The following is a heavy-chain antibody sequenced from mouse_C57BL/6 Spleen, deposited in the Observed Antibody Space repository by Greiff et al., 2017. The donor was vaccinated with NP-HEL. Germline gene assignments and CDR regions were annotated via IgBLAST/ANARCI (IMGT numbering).Heavy chain of an antibody. J-gene: IGHJ1*03. CDR2: IDPSDIYT. CDR3: AMVHYYDSSAYWYFDV. V-gene: IGHV1-50*01. D-gene: IGHD1-1*01. Sequence: QVQLQQPGSELVKPGASVKLSCKASGYTFTSYWMQWVKQRPGQGLEWIGEIDPSDIYTNSNQKFKGKATLTVDTASSTADMQLSSLTYEDSAVYCCAMVHYYDSSAYWYFDVWGTGTTVTVSS. CDR1: GYTFTSYW.